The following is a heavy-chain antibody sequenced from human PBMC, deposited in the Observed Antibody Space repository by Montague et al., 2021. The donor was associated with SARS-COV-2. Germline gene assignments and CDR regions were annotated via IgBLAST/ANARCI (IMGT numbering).Heavy chain of an antibody. CDR2: VHYSGGT. CDR3: ARGISSWWAVGH. Sequence: SETLSLTCGVSGVSISTSGYYWGWVRQSPGKGLEWIGSVHYSGGTNYNPSLESRVTIYVDTSKNMFSLRLRSVTAADTAVYYCARGISSWWAVGHWGQGILVTVSS. D-gene: IGHD6-13*01. J-gene: IGHJ4*02. CDR1: GVSISTSGYY. V-gene: IGHV4-39*01.